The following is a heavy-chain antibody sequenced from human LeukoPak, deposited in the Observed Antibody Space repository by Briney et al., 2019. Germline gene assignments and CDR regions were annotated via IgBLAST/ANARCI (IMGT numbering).Heavy chain of an antibody. Sequence: SETLSLTCAVYGGSFSGYYWSWIRQPPGKGLEWIGEINHSGSTNYNPSLKSRVTISVDTSKNQFSLKLSSVTAADTAVYYCARGWGGGTYFDYWGQGTLVTVSS. CDR2: INHSGST. CDR1: GGSFSGYY. D-gene: IGHD3-16*01. J-gene: IGHJ4*02. CDR3: ARGWGGGTYFDY. V-gene: IGHV4-34*01.